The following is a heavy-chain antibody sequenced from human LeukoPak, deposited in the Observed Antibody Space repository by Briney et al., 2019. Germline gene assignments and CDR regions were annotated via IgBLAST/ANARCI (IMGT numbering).Heavy chain of an antibody. CDR3: ARDRSAVAGTNLYYYYYYMDV. J-gene: IGHJ6*03. Sequence: ASVKVSCKASEYTFTAYYMHWVRQAPGQGLEWMGWINANSGGTNYAQKFQGRVTMTRDTSISTAYMELSRLRSDDTAVYYCARDRSAVAGTNLYYYYYYMDVWGKGTTVTISS. D-gene: IGHD6-19*01. CDR1: EYTFTAYY. V-gene: IGHV1-2*02. CDR2: INANSGGT.